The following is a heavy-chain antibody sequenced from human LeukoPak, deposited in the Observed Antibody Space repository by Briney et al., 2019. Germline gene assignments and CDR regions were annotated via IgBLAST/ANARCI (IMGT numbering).Heavy chain of an antibody. J-gene: IGHJ4*02. Sequence: TSETLSLTCGVSGGSISSTNWWSWVRQPPGQGLEWIGEVSLTGETNYNPSLNGRVTMSLDGSRNQLSLTLTSVTAADTAIYYLSNESGAFCPFVYWGQGTLVIVPP. D-gene: IGHD1-1*01. CDR3: SNESGAFCPFVY. V-gene: IGHV4-4*02. CDR2: VSLTGET. CDR1: GGSISSTNW.